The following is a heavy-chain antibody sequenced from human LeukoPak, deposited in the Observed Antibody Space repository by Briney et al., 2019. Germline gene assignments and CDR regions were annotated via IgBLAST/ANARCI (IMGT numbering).Heavy chain of an antibody. Sequence: GGSLRLSCAASGFIFRDHSMHWARQIPGKGLVWVSRINPDGSTNYADSVKGRFTISRDNAKNTLYLQMGSLRVDDSSLYFCVRALGGSDDYWGQGTLVTVSS. V-gene: IGHV3-74*01. J-gene: IGHJ4*02. CDR1: GFIFRDHS. D-gene: IGHD1-26*01. CDR2: INPDGST. CDR3: VRALGGSDDY.